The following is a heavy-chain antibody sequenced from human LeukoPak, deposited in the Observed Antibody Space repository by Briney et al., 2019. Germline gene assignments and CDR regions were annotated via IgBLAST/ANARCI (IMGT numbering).Heavy chain of an antibody. Sequence: GGSLRLSCAASGFTFSSYSMNWVRQAPGKGLEWVSSISSSSSYIYYADSVKGRFTISRDNAKNSLYLQMNSLRAEDTAVYYCARDRFLGDSSMLDYWGQGTLVTVSS. CDR3: ARDRFLGDSSMLDY. D-gene: IGHD2-21*01. J-gene: IGHJ4*02. CDR2: ISSSSSYI. V-gene: IGHV3-21*01. CDR1: GFTFSSYS.